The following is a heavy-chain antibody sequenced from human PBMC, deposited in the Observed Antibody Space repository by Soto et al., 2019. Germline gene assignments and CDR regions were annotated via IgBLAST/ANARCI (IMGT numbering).Heavy chain of an antibody. J-gene: IGHJ4*02. CDR3: AIDSSAYYYPFDY. CDR1: GASISSSSFY. CDR2: FSFSGST. Sequence: SETLSLTCTVSGASISSSSFYWGWIRQPPGKGLEWIGSFSFSGSTYYNPSLKSRGTISVDTSKNQFSLKLSSVSAADTAIYYCAIDSSAYYYPFDYWGQGILVTVSS. D-gene: IGHD3-22*01. V-gene: IGHV4-39*01.